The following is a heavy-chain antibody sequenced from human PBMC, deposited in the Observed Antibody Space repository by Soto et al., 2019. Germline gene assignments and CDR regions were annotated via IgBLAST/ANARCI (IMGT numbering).Heavy chain of an antibody. J-gene: IGHJ5*02. V-gene: IGHV3-30*18. CDR1: GFTFNRYG. CDR2: VSDDGRNK. CDR3: AKPPTTKYNIIWTGIDP. Sequence: QVQLVESGGGVVQPGRSLRLSCTTSGFTFNRYGMHWVRQAPGKGLEWLAVVSDDGRNKYYADSVKGRFTISRDNSKNTLYLQMDNLRAEETAVFYCAKPPTTKYNIIWTGIDPWGQGTLVTVSS. D-gene: IGHD1-20*01.